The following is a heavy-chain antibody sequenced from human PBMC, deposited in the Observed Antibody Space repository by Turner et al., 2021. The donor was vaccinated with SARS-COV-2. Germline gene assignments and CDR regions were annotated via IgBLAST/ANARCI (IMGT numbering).Heavy chain of an antibody. J-gene: IGHJ6*02. CDR3: ARGYLSSTSSVYGMEV. CDR2: IKHDGTEK. CDR1: GFSLATYW. D-gene: IGHD2-2*01. Sequence: EVQLVESGGGWVQPGESLRLSGAASGFSLATYWMTWVRQAPGKGLEWVANIKHDGTEKYYVDSVKGRFTISRDNAKNALYVQMNSLRAEDTAVYYCARGYLSSTSSVYGMEVWGRGTTVTVSS. V-gene: IGHV3-7*01.